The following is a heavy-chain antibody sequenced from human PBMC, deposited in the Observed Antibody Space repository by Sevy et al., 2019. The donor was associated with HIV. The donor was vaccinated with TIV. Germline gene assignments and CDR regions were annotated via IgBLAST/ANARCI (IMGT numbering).Heavy chain of an antibody. V-gene: IGHV1-2*02. CDR2: INPNSGGT. Sequence: ASVKVSCKASGYTFTGYYMHWVRQAPGQGLEWMGWINPNSGGTNYAQKFQGRVTMTRDTSTSTAYMELGRLRSDDTAVYYCARDPPKYYCSSTSCYYFDYWGQGTLVTVSS. CDR3: ARDPPKYYCSSTSCYYFDY. J-gene: IGHJ4*02. D-gene: IGHD2-2*01. CDR1: GYTFTGYY.